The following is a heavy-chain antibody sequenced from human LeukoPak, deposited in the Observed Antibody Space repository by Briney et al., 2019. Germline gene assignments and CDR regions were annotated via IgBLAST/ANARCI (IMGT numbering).Heavy chain of an antibody. CDR1: GGSISSYY. CDR2: IYYSGST. V-gene: IGHV4-59*01. J-gene: IGHJ4*02. D-gene: IGHD6-19*01. Sequence: PSETLSLTCTVSGGSISSYYWSWIRQPPGKGLEWIGYIYYSGSTNYNPSLKSRVTISVDTSKNQFSLKLSSVTAADTAVYYCARASSGWYFSFDYWGQGTLVTVSS. CDR3: ARASSGWYFSFDY.